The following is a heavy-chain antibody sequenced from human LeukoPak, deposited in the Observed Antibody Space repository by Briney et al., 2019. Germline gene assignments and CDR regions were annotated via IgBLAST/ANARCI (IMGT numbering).Heavy chain of an antibody. D-gene: IGHD6-13*01. CDR3: ARTYSSSWYDAFDI. Sequence: SETLSLTCTVSGGSINSGDYYWSWIRQHPGKGLEWIGYIYYSGSTYYNPSLKSRVTISVDTSKNQFSLKLSSVTAADTAVYYCARTYSSSWYDAFDIWGQGTMVTVSS. V-gene: IGHV4-31*03. CDR2: IYYSGST. CDR1: GGSINSGDYY. J-gene: IGHJ3*02.